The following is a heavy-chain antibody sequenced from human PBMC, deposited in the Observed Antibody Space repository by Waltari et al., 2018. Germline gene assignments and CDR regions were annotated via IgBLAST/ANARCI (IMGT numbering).Heavy chain of an antibody. J-gene: IGHJ4*02. V-gene: IGHV3-7*01. CDR3: ARDDSSSLDY. CDR1: GLTVSSHW. Sequence: VQLVESGGSLVQPGGSVRLSCAASGLTVSSHWMTWVRQAPEKGLEWVANIKQDGSEKYYVASVKGRFTISRDNAKNSLYLQMNSLRAEDTAVYYCARDDSSSLDYWGQGTLVTVSS. D-gene: IGHD6-13*01. CDR2: IKQDGSEK.